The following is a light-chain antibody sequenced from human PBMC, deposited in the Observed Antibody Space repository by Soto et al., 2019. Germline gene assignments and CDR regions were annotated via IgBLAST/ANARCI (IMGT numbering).Light chain of an antibody. CDR2: DVN. Sequence: QSALTQPRSVSGSPGQSVTISCAGSSSDIGAYDYASWFQQHPGKAPKLMIYDVNKRPSGVPARFSASKSGNTASLTISGLQADDEADYYCCSFVGGFTFVFGTGTKVTVL. J-gene: IGLJ1*01. CDR1: SSDIGAYDY. V-gene: IGLV2-11*01. CDR3: CSFVGGFTFV.